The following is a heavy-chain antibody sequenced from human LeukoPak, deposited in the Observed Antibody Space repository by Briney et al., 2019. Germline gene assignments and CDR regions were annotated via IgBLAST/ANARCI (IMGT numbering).Heavy chain of an antibody. D-gene: IGHD3-16*01. V-gene: IGHV4-61*02. J-gene: IGHJ3*02. Sequence: SQTLSLTCTVSGGSINSGSYSWTWIRQPAGKGLEWIGRIYASGSTDYKPSLKSRVTISIDMSKNQFSLELNSVTAADTAVYYCTRGWSAGGVFDIWGQGTMVTVSS. CDR2: IYASGST. CDR1: GGSINSGSYS. CDR3: TRGWSAGGVFDI.